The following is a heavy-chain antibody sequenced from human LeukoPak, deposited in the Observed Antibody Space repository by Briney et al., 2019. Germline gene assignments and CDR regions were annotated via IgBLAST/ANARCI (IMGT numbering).Heavy chain of an antibody. CDR1: GGTFSSYA. V-gene: IGHV1-69*04. D-gene: IGHD5-24*01. Sequence: SVKVSCKASGGTFSSYAISWVRQAPGQGLEWTGRIIPILGIANYAQKFQGRVTITADKSTSTAYMELSSLRSEDTAVYYCARGDVYFDYWGQGTLVTVSS. J-gene: IGHJ4*02. CDR3: ARGDVYFDY. CDR2: IIPILGIA.